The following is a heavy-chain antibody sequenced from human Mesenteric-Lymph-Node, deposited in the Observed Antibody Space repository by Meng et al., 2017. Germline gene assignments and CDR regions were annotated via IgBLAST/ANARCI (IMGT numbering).Heavy chain of an antibody. Sequence: GESLKISCAASGFTFSSYAMHWVRQAPGKGLEWVAVISYDGSNKYYAGSVKGRFTISRDNSKNTLYLQMNSLRAEDTAVYYCARGGYYYDSSGYPLGYWGQGTLVTVSS. D-gene: IGHD3-22*01. J-gene: IGHJ4*02. CDR1: GFTFSSYA. CDR3: ARGGYYYDSSGYPLGY. CDR2: ISYDGSNK. V-gene: IGHV3-30*04.